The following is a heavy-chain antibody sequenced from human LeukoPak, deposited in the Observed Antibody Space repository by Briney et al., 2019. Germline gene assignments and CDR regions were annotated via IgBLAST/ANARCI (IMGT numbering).Heavy chain of an antibody. CDR2: ISPSGGST. D-gene: IGHD5-24*01. J-gene: IGHJ5*02. CDR3: ARDNSVRDEAWWFNP. CDR1: GYTFTGYW. Sequence: ASEKLSCKAFGYTFTGYWMHWVRQAPGQGPEWMGVISPSGGSTIYAQKFKGRVTLTRDMSTSTDYLELSSLRSEDTAVYYCARDNSVRDEAWWFNPWGQGTLVTVSS. V-gene: IGHV1-46*01.